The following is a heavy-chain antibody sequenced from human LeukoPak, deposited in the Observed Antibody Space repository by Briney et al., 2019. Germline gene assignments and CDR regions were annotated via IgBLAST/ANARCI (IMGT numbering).Heavy chain of an antibody. V-gene: IGHV4-59*01. CDR3: ARVGVYYDFWSGYLDHNWFDP. J-gene: IGHJ5*02. CDR1: GGSISSYY. Sequence: SETLSLTCTVSGGSISSYYWSWIRQPPGKGLEWIGYIYYSGSTNYNPSLKSRVTISVDTSKNQFSLKLSSETAADTAVYYCARVGVYYDFWSGYLDHNWFDPWGQGTLVTVSS. CDR2: IYYSGST. D-gene: IGHD3-3*01.